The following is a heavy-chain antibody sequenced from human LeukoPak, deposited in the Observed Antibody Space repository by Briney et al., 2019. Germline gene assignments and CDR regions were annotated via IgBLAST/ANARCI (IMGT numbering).Heavy chain of an antibody. CDR2: ISSSSSYI. V-gene: IGHV3-21*01. J-gene: IGHJ4*02. D-gene: IGHD1-1*01. Sequence: GGSLRLSCAAPGFTFSGYSMNWVRQAPGKGLEWVSSISSSSSYIYYADSVKGRFTISRDNAKNSLYLQMNSLRPDDTAVYYCAKDKNWSFDYWGQGTLVTVSS. CDR1: GFTFSGYS. CDR3: AKDKNWSFDY.